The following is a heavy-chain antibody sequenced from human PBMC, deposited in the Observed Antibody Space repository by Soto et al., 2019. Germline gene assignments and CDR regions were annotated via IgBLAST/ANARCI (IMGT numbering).Heavy chain of an antibody. CDR3: ARGALCGGDCLPYYYYGMDV. CDR2: IIPIFGTA. CDR1: GGTFSSYA. V-gene: IGHV1-69*13. D-gene: IGHD2-21*02. Sequence: SVKVSCKASGGTFSSYAISWVRQAPGQGLEWMGGIIPIFGTANYAQKFQGRVTITADESTSTAYMELSSLRSEDTAVYYCARGALCGGDCLPYYYYGMDVWGQGTTVTVSS. J-gene: IGHJ6*02.